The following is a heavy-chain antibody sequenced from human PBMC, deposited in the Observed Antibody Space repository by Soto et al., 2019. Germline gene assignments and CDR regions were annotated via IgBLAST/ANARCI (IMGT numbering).Heavy chain of an antibody. V-gene: IGHV5-10-1*01. Sequence: GESLKISCKGSGYSFTSYWISWVRQMPGKGLEWMGRIDPSDSYTNYSPSFQAPVTISADESISTAYLQWSSLKASDTAMYYCARITGYSYVQNWFDPWGQGTLVTVSS. CDR3: ARITGYSYVQNWFDP. J-gene: IGHJ5*02. CDR2: IDPSDSYT. D-gene: IGHD5-18*01. CDR1: GYSFTSYW.